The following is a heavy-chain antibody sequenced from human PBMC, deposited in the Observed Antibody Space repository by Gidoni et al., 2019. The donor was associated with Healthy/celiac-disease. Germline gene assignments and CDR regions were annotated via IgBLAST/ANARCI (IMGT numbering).Heavy chain of an antibody. Sequence: QVQLVQSGAEVKKPGSSVKVSCKASGGTFSSYAISWVRQAPGQGLEWMGGIIPIFGTANYAQKFQGRVTITADESTSTAYMELSSLRSEDTAVYYCARDRWRPGGDYNPYYFDYWGQGTLVTVSS. CDR1: GGTFSSYA. V-gene: IGHV1-69*01. CDR2: IIPIFGTA. D-gene: IGHD4-4*01. J-gene: IGHJ4*02. CDR3: ARDRWRPGGDYNPYYFDY.